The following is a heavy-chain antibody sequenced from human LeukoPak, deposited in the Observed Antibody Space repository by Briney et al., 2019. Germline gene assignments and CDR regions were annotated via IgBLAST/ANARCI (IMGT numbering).Heavy chain of an antibody. CDR2: IYASGST. CDR3: VRDGGAAAGRAFDI. D-gene: IGHD6-13*01. CDR1: GGSISGYY. J-gene: IGHJ3*02. V-gene: IGHV4-4*07. Sequence: SETLSLTCTVSGGSISGYYWSWIRQPAGKGLEWIGHIYASGSTNYNPSLKSRVTMSVDTSNNQFSLKLNSVTAADTAVYYCVRDGGAAAGRAFDIWGQGTMVTVSS.